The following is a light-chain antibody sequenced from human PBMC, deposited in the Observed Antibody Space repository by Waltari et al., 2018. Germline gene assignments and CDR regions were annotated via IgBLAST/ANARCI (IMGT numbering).Light chain of an antibody. CDR1: QTINQY. Sequence: DIQMTQPPSALAASVGDRGTITCRASQTINQYLNWYQKKPGRAPKVLISVISYLHTGVPSRFSGSGSGTDFTLTISSLQPEDFATYYCQQSDSLPLTFGGGTKVEIK. CDR3: QQSDSLPLT. J-gene: IGKJ4*01. V-gene: IGKV1-39*01. CDR2: VIS.